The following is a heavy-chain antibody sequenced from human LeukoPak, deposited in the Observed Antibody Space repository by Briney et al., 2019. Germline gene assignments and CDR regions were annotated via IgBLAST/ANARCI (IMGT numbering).Heavy chain of an antibody. CDR2: INHSGST. J-gene: IGHJ4*02. CDR1: GGSFSGYY. CDR3: ARGDFDY. V-gene: IGHV4-34*01. Sequence: SETLSLTCAVYGGSFSGYYWSWIRQPPGKGLEWIGEINHSGSTNYNPSLKSRVTISVDTSKNQFSLKLSPVTAADTAVYYCARGDFDYWGQGTLVTVSS.